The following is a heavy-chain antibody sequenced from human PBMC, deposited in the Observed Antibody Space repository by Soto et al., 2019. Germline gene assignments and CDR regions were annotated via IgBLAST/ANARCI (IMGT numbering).Heavy chain of an antibody. Sequence: QVQLVESGGGVVQPGRSLRLSCAASGFTFSSYAMHWVRQAPGKGLEWVAVISYDGSNKYYADSVKGRFTISRDNSKNPLYLQMNSLRAEDTAVYYCARGRDGMDVWGPGTTVTVSS. J-gene: IGHJ6*02. CDR3: ARGRDGMDV. CDR2: ISYDGSNK. V-gene: IGHV3-30-3*01. CDR1: GFTFSSYA.